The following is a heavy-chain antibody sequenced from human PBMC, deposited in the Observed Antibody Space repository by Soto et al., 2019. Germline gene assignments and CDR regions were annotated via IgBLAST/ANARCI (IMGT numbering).Heavy chain of an antibody. CDR2: IWYDGSNK. J-gene: IGHJ4*02. V-gene: IGHV3-33*01. Sequence: PGGALRLSCAASGFTFSSYGMHWVRQAPGKGLEWVAVIWYDGSNKYYADSVKGRFTISRDNSKNTLYLQMNSLRAEDTAVYYCARDVNYGDYVGYFDYWGQGTLVTVSS. D-gene: IGHD4-17*01. CDR3: ARDVNYGDYVGYFDY. CDR1: GFTFSSYG.